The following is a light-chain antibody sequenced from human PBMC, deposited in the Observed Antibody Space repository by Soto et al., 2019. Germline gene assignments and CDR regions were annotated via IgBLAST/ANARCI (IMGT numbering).Light chain of an antibody. Sequence: QSVLAQPPSVSGAPGQRVTISCTGSSSNIGAGYGVHWYQQLPGTAPKLLIYGNSNRPSGVPDRFSGSKSGTSASLAITGLQAEDEADYHCQSYDSRLSGWVFGGGTKLTVL. V-gene: IGLV1-40*01. CDR1: SSNIGAGYG. CDR3: QSYDSRLSGWV. CDR2: GNS. J-gene: IGLJ3*02.